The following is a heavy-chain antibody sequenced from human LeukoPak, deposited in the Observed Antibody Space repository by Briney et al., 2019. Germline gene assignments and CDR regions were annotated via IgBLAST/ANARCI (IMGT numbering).Heavy chain of an antibody. V-gene: IGHV3-11*06. J-gene: IGHJ4*02. Sequence: PGGSLRLSCAASGFSFSEYYMTWIRQAPGKGLEWVSNLSSSGRYTNYADSVRGRFTISRDNAKKSLYLQMSSLRAEDTAVYYCVKGYCSSTSCYAFDYWGQGTLVTVS. CDR2: LSSSGRYT. D-gene: IGHD2-2*01. CDR3: VKGYCSSTSCYAFDY. CDR1: GFSFSEYY.